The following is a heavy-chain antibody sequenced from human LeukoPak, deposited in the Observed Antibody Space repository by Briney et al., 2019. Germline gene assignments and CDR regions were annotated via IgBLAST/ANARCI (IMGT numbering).Heavy chain of an antibody. CDR2: TYYRAKWYN. V-gene: IGHV6-1*01. Sequence: SQTLSLTCAISGDSVSSNSAAWNWIRQSPSRGLEWLGRTYYRAKWYNDYAVSVKSRITINPDTSKNQFSLQLNSVTPEDTAVYYCARGGLLWFENTFDPWGQGTLVTVSS. CDR1: GDSVSSNSAA. D-gene: IGHD3-10*01. J-gene: IGHJ5*02. CDR3: ARGGLLWFENTFDP.